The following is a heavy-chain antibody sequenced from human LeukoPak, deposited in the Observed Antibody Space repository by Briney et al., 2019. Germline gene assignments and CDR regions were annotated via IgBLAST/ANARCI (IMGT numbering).Heavy chain of an antibody. Sequence: SETLSLTCTVSGGSISSYYWSWIRQPPGKGLEWIGYIYYSGSTNYNPSPKSRVTIPVDTSKNQFSLKLSSVTAADTAVYYCARVSLYYDFWSGYQPEQYFDYWGQGTLVTVSS. J-gene: IGHJ4*02. CDR1: GGSISSYY. V-gene: IGHV4-59*01. D-gene: IGHD3-3*01. CDR3: ARVSLYYDFWSGYQPEQYFDY. CDR2: IYYSGST.